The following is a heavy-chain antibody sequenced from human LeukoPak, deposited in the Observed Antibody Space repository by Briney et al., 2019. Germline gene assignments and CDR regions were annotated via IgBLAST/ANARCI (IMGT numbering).Heavy chain of an antibody. Sequence: SETLSLTCTVSGGSISSGGYYWSRIRQHPGKGLEWIGYIYYSGSTYYNPSLKSRVTISVDTSKNHSSLKLSSVTAADTAVYYCARDGYYDSNGKGFDYWGQGTLVTVSS. CDR3: ARDGYYDSNGKGFDY. CDR1: GGSISSGGYY. D-gene: IGHD3-22*01. V-gene: IGHV4-31*03. CDR2: IYYSGST. J-gene: IGHJ4*02.